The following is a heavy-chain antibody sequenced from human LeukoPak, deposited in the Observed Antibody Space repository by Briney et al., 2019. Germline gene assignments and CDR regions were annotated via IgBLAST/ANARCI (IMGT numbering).Heavy chain of an antibody. CDR1: NVTFSGYY. D-gene: IGHD3-10*01. J-gene: IGHJ4*02. Sequence: PSETLSLTCAVHNVTFSGYYWTWIRQAPGKGLEWIGEINNSGVTYYNPSLETRATISRDTSNIQFSLQLKSVSAADTTGYYCARGGTTYYYGSGTSLWGEET. V-gene: IGHV4-34*01. CDR3: ARGGTTYYYGSGTSL. CDR2: INNSGVT.